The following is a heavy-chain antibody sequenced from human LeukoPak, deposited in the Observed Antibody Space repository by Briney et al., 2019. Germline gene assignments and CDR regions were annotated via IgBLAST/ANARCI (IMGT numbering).Heavy chain of an antibody. CDR3: ARGGISIFGVVIYMDV. CDR1: GFTVSSNY. CDR2: IYSGGST. V-gene: IGHV3-66*01. J-gene: IGHJ6*03. Sequence: LTGGSLRLSCAASGFTVSSNYMSWVRQAPGKGLEWVSVIYSGGSTYYADSVKGRFTISRDNSKNTLYLQMNSLRAEDTAVYYCARGGISIFGVVIYMDVWGKGTTVTVSS. D-gene: IGHD3-3*01.